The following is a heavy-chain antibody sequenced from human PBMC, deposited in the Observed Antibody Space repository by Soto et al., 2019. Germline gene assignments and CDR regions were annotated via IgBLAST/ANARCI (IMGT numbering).Heavy chain of an antibody. V-gene: IGHV1-69*13. CDR2: IIPIFGAP. CDR1: GGTFSSHA. CDR3: ARAKTGSSPIGYYHYALDV. Sequence: SVKVSCKASGGTFSSHAITWVRQAPGQGLEWMGGIIPIFGAPNYAQKFQGRVTITADASTTTAYLELSSLRIDDTAVYYCARAKTGSSPIGYYHYALDVWGQGTTVTVS. D-gene: IGHD2-2*03. J-gene: IGHJ6*02.